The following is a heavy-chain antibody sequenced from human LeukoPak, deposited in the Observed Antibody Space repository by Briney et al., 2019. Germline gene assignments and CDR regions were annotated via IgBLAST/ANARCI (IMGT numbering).Heavy chain of an antibody. CDR1: GFSFSSYN. Sequence: GGSLRLSCAASGFSFSSYNMNWVRLTPGKGLEWVSSISSSSSYIYYADSVKGRFTISRDNAKNSLYLQMNSLRAEDTAVYYCARDSRSVGASPWGQGTLVTVSS. CDR3: ARDSRSVGASP. CDR2: ISSSSSYI. J-gene: IGHJ5*02. D-gene: IGHD1-26*01. V-gene: IGHV3-21*01.